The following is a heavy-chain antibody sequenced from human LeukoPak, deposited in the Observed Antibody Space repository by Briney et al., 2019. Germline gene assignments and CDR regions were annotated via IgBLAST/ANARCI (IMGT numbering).Heavy chain of an antibody. V-gene: IGHV3-33*06. D-gene: IGHD3-3*01. CDR1: GVTFSSYG. J-gene: IGHJ4*02. CDR2: IWYDGSNK. CDR3: AKDNDFWSGYYSLWPLGY. Sequence: GGSLRLSCAASGVTFSSYGMRWVRQAPGKGLEWVAVIWYDGSNKYYADSVKGRFTISRDNSKNTLYLQMNSLRAEDTAVYYCAKDNDFWSGYYSLWPLGYWGQGTLVTVSS.